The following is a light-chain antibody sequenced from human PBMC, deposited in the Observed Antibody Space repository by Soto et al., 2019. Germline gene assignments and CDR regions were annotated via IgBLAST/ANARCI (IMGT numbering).Light chain of an antibody. CDR3: QQYSNWPLT. J-gene: IGKJ4*01. V-gene: IGKV3-15*01. CDR1: QSVHSN. Sequence: EIVMTQSPATLSVSPGERATLSCRASQSVHSNLAWYQQKPGQAPGLLIYGASTRATGVPARFSGGGSGTEFSLTVSSLQSEDFAVYYCQQYSNWPLTFGGGTKVEIK. CDR2: GAS.